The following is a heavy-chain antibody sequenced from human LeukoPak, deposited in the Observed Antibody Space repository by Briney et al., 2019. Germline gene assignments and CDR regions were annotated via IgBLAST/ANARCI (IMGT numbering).Heavy chain of an antibody. CDR1: GFTFDDYA. V-gene: IGHV3-43D*03. CDR2: ISWDGGST. Sequence: GGSLRLSCAASGFTFDDYAMHWVRHAPGKGLEWVSLISWDGGSTYYADSVKGRFTIARDNSKNSLYLQMNSLRAEDTALYYCAKDTNYYGSGSYYGGLDVWGQGTTVTVSS. CDR3: AKDTNYYGSGSYYGGLDV. J-gene: IGHJ6*02. D-gene: IGHD3-10*01.